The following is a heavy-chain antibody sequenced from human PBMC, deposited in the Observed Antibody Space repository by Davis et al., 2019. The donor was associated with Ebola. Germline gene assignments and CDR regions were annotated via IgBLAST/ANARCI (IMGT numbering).Heavy chain of an antibody. CDR1: GFTFSSYG. CDR2: ISGSGGST. Sequence: GGSLRLSCAASGFTFSSYGMHWVRQAPGKGLEWVSAISGSGGSTYYADSVKGRFTISRDNSKNTLYLQMNSLRAEDTAVYYCARRRYLWFGELNYWGQGTLVTVSS. CDR3: ARRRYLWFGELNY. J-gene: IGHJ4*02. D-gene: IGHD3-10*01. V-gene: IGHV3-23*01.